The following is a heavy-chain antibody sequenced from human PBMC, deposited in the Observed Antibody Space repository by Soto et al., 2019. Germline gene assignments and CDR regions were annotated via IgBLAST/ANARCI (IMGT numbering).Heavy chain of an antibody. Sequence: ASVKVSCKASGYSFKDHYMHWVRQAPGQGLEWMGWINPNSGGTNYAQKFQGRVTMTRDTSISTAYMELSRLRSDDTAVYYCARDWGDYYDSSGPDYWGQGTLVTVSS. V-gene: IGHV1-2*02. J-gene: IGHJ4*02. CDR1: GYSFKDHY. CDR3: ARDWGDYYDSSGPDY. D-gene: IGHD3-22*01. CDR2: INPNSGGT.